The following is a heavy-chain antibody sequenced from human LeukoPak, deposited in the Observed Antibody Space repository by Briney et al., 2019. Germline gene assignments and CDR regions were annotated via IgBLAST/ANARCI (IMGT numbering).Heavy chain of an antibody. D-gene: IGHD5-18*01. Sequence: GGSLRLSCAASGFTFSSYAMTWVRQAPGKQLQWVSAISGSGGTTHLADSVKGRFTISRDNSKNTLYLQVNSLRAEDTAVYYCARGRSTAMVKDAFDIWGQGTMVTVSS. V-gene: IGHV3-23*01. CDR2: ISGSGGTT. CDR3: ARGRSTAMVKDAFDI. J-gene: IGHJ3*02. CDR1: GFTFSSYA.